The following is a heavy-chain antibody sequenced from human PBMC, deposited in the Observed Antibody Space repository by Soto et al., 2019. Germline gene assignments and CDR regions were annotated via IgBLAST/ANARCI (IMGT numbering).Heavy chain of an antibody. CDR3: AKRITVFGLLITKFDP. D-gene: IGHD3-3*01. J-gene: IGHJ5*02. Sequence: PSETLSLTCAVYGGSVNGYYWNWIRQPPGKGLEWIGEINHTGGTHYNPSLKSRVTMSVDTSKNQFSLRLSSVTAADTAIYYCAKRITVFGLLITKFDPWGQGTKVTVYS. CDR2: INHTGGT. CDR1: GGSVNGYY. V-gene: IGHV4-34*01.